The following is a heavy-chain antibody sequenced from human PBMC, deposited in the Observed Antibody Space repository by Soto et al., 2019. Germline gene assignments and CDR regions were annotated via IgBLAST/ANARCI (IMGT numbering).Heavy chain of an antibody. CDR1: GFTISDFW. V-gene: IGHV3-7*05. J-gene: IGHJ4*02. Sequence: EVQLVESGGNLVQPGGSLRLSCAASGFTISDFWMSWVRRAPGRGLEWVANIKEDGSETYYVDSVESRFTISRDNAKKSLYLQMNSLRAEDTALYYCARGGSHSSDSWGQGALVTVSS. CDR3: ARGGSHSSDS. CDR2: IKEDGSET. D-gene: IGHD1-26*01.